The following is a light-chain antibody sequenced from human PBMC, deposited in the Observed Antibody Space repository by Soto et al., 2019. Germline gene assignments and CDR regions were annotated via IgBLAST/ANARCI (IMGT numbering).Light chain of an antibody. Sequence: AIQVTQSPSSLSASVGDRVTITCRASQAISGALAWYQQKPGKAPNLLIYDVSTLESGVPSRFSGSGSGTEFTLTIRSLQPEDFGTYYCQQFNSYPITFGHGTRLEIK. V-gene: IGKV1-13*02. CDR2: DVS. J-gene: IGKJ5*01. CDR1: QAISGA. CDR3: QQFNSYPIT.